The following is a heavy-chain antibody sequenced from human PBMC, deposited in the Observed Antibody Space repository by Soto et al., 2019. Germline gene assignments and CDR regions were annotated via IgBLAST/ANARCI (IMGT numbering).Heavy chain of an antibody. D-gene: IGHD6-6*01. Sequence: GASVKVSCKASGYTFTSYGISWVRQAPGQGLEWMGWISAYNGNTKYAQKLKGRVTMTRNSSISTAYMELSSLRSEVTAVYYFARGASIAARLPGYWGQGTLVTVSS. CDR3: ARGASIAARLPGY. CDR1: GYTFTSYG. J-gene: IGHJ4*02. CDR2: ISAYNGNT. V-gene: IGHV1-18*01.